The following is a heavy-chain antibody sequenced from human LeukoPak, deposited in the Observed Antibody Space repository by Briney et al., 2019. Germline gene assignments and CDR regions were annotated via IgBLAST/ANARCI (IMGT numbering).Heavy chain of an antibody. CDR1: GGSISSYY. CDR2: IYYSGST. J-gene: IGHJ4*02. D-gene: IGHD2-15*01. CDR3: ARGVGPYYFDY. Sequence: PSETLSLTCTVSGGSISSYYWSWIRQPPGKGLEWIGYIYYSGSTNYNPSLKSRVTISVDTSKNQFSLKLSSVTAADTAAYYCARGVGPYYFDYWGQGTLVTVSS. V-gene: IGHV4-59*01.